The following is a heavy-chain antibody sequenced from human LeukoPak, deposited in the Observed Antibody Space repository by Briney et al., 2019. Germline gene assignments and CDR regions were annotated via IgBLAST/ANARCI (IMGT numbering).Heavy chain of an antibody. Sequence: SETLSLTCNVSGGSISSYYWSWIRQPAGKGLEWIGRINTSGTSNYNPSLRSRVTMSVDASKNQVSLKLGSVTAADTAVYYCARLRRDINDWYADDCWGQGTLVTVSS. CDR3: ARLRRDINDWYADDC. J-gene: IGHJ4*02. CDR2: INTSGTS. D-gene: IGHD6-19*01. CDR1: GGSISSYY. V-gene: IGHV4-4*07.